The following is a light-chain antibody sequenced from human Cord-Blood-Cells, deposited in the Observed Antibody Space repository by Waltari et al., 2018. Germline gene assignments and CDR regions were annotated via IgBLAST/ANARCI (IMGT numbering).Light chain of an antibody. J-gene: IGLJ3*02. CDR2: EGS. Sequence: QSALTQPSSGSGSPGQSLTISCTGTSSYVGSYNLVSWYQQHPGKTPKLMINEGSKRPSRVSNLFSGSKSGNTASLTISGCQAEEEADYYCCSYDGSSTFKVFGGGTKLTV. V-gene: IGLV2-23*03. CDR3: CSYDGSSTFKV. CDR1: SSYVGSYNL.